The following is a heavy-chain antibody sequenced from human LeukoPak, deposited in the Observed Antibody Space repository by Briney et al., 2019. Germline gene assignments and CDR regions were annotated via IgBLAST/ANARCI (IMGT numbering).Heavy chain of an antibody. Sequence: GGSLRLSCAASGFTVSSNYMSWVRQAPGKGLEWVSVIYSGGSTYYADSVKGRFTISRDNSKNTLYLQMNSLRAEDTAVYYCARDRRGLYSSSHPLGNYFDYWGQGTLVTVSS. CDR2: IYSGGST. J-gene: IGHJ4*02. D-gene: IGHD6-13*01. CDR3: ARDRRGLYSSSHPLGNYFDY. CDR1: GFTVSSNY. V-gene: IGHV3-66*01.